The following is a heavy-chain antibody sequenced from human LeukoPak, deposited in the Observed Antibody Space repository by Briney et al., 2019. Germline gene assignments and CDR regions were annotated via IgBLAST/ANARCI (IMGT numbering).Heavy chain of an antibody. Sequence: SETLSLTCTVSGGSININTYYWSWIRRPAGKGLEWIGRISGSGTITYNPALQSRLTISIDTSKNQFSLKLMSVTAADTAVYYCARDSGTTGEVKFDPWGQGILVTVSS. D-gene: IGHD3-10*01. CDR2: ISGSGTI. CDR1: GGSININTYY. V-gene: IGHV4-61*02. CDR3: ARDSGTTGEVKFDP. J-gene: IGHJ5*02.